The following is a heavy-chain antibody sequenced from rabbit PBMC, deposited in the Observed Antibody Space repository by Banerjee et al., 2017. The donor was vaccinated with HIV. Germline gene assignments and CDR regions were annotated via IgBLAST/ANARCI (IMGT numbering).Heavy chain of an antibody. CDR3: ARAWAGSSYSIFNL. D-gene: IGHD8-1*01. J-gene: IGHJ4*01. Sequence: QEQLEESGGDLVKPEGSLTLTCTASGFSFSSNYYMCWVRQAPGKGLEWIGCIHAGSSGSTYYASWAKGRFTISKTSSTTVTLQMTSLTAGDTATYFCARAWAGSSYSIFNLWGPGTLVTVS. CDR1: GFSFSSNYY. CDR2: IHAGSSGST. V-gene: IGHV1S45*01.